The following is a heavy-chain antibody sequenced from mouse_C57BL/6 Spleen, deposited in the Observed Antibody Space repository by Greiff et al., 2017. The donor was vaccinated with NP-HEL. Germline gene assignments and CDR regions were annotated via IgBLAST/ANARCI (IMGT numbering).Heavy chain of an antibody. D-gene: IGHD2-3*01. Sequence: QVQLKQPGAELVRPGSSVKLSCKASGYTFTSYWMHWVKQRPIQGLEWIGNIDPSDSETHYNQKFKDKATLTVDKSSSTAYMQLSSLTSEDSAVYYCARSRDGYYSYAMDYWGQGTSVTVSS. CDR2: IDPSDSET. J-gene: IGHJ4*01. CDR3: ARSRDGYYSYAMDY. CDR1: GYTFTSYW. V-gene: IGHV1-52*01.